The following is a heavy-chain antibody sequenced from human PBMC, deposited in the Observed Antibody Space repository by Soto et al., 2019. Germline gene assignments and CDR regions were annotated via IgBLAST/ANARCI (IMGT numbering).Heavy chain of an antibody. CDR1: GYTFTSYG. J-gene: IGHJ6*02. CDR2: ISAYNGNT. CDR3: AAESGYYYYYYSMDV. V-gene: IGHV1-18*01. Sequence: GASVKVSCKASGYTFTSYGISWVRQAPGQGLEWMGWISAYNGNTNYAQKLQGRVTMTTDTSTSTAYMELSSLRSEDTAVYYCAAESGYYYYYYSMDVWGQGTTVTVSS. D-gene: IGHD3-3*01.